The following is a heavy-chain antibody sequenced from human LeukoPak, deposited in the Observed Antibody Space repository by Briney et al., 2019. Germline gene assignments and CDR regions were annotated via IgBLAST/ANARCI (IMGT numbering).Heavy chain of an antibody. CDR3: ARDGRYCGSTSCYFDY. CDR2: IHYSGST. D-gene: IGHD2-2*01. J-gene: IGHJ4*02. Sequence: SETVSLTCIVSGGSISSSSYYWGWIRQPPGKGLEWIGSIHYSGSTYYNPSLKSRVTISVDTSKNQFSLKLSSVTAADTAVYYCARDGRYCGSTSCYFDYWGQGTLVTVSS. V-gene: IGHV4-39*07. CDR1: GGSISSSSYY.